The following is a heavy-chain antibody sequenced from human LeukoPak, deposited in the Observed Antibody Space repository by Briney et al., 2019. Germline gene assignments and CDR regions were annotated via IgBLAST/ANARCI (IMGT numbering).Heavy chain of an antibody. J-gene: IGHJ4*02. D-gene: IGHD2-2*01. CDR1: GFTFSSYW. Sequence: GGSLRLSCVASGFTFSSYWMSWVRQAPGKGLEWVANIKQDRREKYYVDSLKGRFTISRDNAKNSLFLQMNSLRAEDTAVYYCARGCTTTSCYDYWGQGTLVTVSS. V-gene: IGHV3-7*04. CDR3: ARGCTTTSCYDY. CDR2: IKQDRREK.